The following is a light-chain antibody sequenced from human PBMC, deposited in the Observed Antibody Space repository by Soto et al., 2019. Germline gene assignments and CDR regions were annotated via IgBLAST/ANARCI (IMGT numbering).Light chain of an antibody. CDR3: SSYAGSSNWV. Sequence: QSALTQPPSASGSPGQSVTISCTGTSSDVGSYMYVSWYKQHPGKAPKLMIYEVSKRPSGVPDRFSGSKSGNTASLTVSGLQAEDEAYYYCSSYAGSSNWVFGGGTKLTVL. CDR1: SSDVGSYMY. J-gene: IGLJ3*02. V-gene: IGLV2-8*01. CDR2: EVS.